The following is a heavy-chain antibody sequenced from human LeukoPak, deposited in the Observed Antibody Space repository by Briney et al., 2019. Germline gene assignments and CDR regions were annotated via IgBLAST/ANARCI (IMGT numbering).Heavy chain of an antibody. CDR2: TYYRSKWSS. V-gene: IGHV6-1*01. CDR3: ARGRSWPLDY. D-gene: IGHD6-13*01. Sequence: SQTLSLTCAISGDSVSSNSVAWNWLRQSPSRGLEWLGRTYYRSKWSSDYAVSMESRVIINSDTSQNQFSLQLKSVTPEDTAVYYCARGRSWPLDYWGQGTLVTVSS. CDR1: GDSVSSNSVA. J-gene: IGHJ4*02.